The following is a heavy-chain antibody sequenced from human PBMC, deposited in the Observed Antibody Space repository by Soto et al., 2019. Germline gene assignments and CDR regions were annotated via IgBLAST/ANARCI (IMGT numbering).Heavy chain of an antibody. D-gene: IGHD3-10*01. CDR2: MNTNSGNT. V-gene: IGHV1-8*01. J-gene: IGHJ6*03. CDR3: ARARPMVRGISYYYYYYMDV. Sequence: GASVKVSCKASGYTFTSYDINWVRQATGQGLEWMGWMNTNSGNTGYAQKFQGRVTMTRNTSISTAYMELSSLRSEDTAVYYCARARPMVRGISYYYYYYMDVWGKGTTVTVSS. CDR1: GYTFTSYD.